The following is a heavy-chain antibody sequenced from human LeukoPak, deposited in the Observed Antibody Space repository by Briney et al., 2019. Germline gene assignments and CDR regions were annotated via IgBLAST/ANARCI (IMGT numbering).Heavy chain of an antibody. J-gene: IGHJ4*02. CDR2: ISYDGSNK. D-gene: IGHD4-17*01. CDR1: GFTFSTYG. CDR3: ATTREPYGDYPKFDY. V-gene: IGHV3-30*03. Sequence: PGGSLRLSCAASGFTFSTYGMHWVRQAPGKGLEWVAVISYDGSNKYYADSVKGRFTISRDNSKNTLYLQMNSLRAEDTAVYYCATTREPYGDYPKFDYWGQGTLVTVSS.